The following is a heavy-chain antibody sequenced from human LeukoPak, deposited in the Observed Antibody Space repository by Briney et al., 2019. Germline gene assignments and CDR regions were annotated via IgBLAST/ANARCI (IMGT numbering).Heavy chain of an antibody. D-gene: IGHD6-13*01. Sequence: GGSLRLSCAASGFTFSSYRMNWVRQAPGRGLEWVSYISSSSSTIYYADSVKGRFTISRDNAKNSLYLQMNSLRDEDTAVYYCARDKWGAAAGTFDIWGQGTMVTVSS. CDR1: GFTFSSYR. CDR2: ISSSSSTI. J-gene: IGHJ3*02. CDR3: ARDKWGAAAGTFDI. V-gene: IGHV3-48*02.